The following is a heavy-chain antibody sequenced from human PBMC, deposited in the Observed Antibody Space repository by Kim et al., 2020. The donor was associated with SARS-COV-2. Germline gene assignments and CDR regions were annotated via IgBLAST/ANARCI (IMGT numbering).Heavy chain of an antibody. J-gene: IGHJ6*02. CDR2: TSYNGRAE. D-gene: IGHD2-15*01. CDR1: ESTFIFSMYG. CDR3: ARDFKNSGAYYGADYHYYYGMDV. V-gene: IGHV3-30*03. Sequence: GGSLRLSCVASESTFIFSMYGMHWVRQAPGKGLEWVAVTSYNGRAEYYADSVRGRFTISRDNDKNVLYLQMKSLRAEDTGVYYCARDFKNSGAYYGADYHYYYGMDVWGQGTTVTVSS.